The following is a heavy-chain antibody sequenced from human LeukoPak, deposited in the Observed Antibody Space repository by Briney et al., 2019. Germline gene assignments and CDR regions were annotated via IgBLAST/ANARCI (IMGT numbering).Heavy chain of an antibody. D-gene: IGHD2-2*02. J-gene: IGHJ4*02. CDR3: ATQGGGFCSSTSCYNY. V-gene: IGHV7-4-1*02. Sequence: GASVKVSCKASGYKFTSYSLHWVRQAPGQGQGLEWMGRINTKTGNPTYAQGFNGRLVFSVDTSVSTAYLQINSLKAEDTAVYYCATQGGGFCSSTSCYNYWGQGTLVTVSS. CDR1: GYKFTSYS. CDR2: INTKTGNP.